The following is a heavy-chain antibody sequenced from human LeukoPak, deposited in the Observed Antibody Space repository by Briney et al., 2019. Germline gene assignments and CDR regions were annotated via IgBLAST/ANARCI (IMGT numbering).Heavy chain of an antibody. Sequence: PSETLSLTCTVSGGSISSSSNYWGWIRQSPGKGLGWIGSVYYSGSTYYNPSVKSRVTISVDTSKNQFSLNLSSVTAADTAVYSCARNRSIAVTGIGRPNAFDIWGQGTMVTVAS. CDR2: VYYSGST. CDR1: GGSISSSSNY. CDR3: ARNRSIAVTGIGRPNAFDI. J-gene: IGHJ3*02. V-gene: IGHV4-39*01. D-gene: IGHD6-19*01.